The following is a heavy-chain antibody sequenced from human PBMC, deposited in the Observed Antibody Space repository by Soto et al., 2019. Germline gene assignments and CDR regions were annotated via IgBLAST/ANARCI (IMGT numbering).Heavy chain of an antibody. D-gene: IGHD3-16*02. CDR2: IDAGNGNT. J-gene: IGHJ4*02. Sequence: QVQLVQSGAEVKKPGASVKVSCKASGYTFTTYVMHWVRQAPGQRLEWVGWIDAGNGNTRYSQNSQGRVTITRDTSASTAYMEVSSLRSEDTAVYYCARDSLGNVDFWGQGALVTVSS. V-gene: IGHV1-3*01. CDR1: GYTFTTYV. CDR3: ARDSLGNVDF.